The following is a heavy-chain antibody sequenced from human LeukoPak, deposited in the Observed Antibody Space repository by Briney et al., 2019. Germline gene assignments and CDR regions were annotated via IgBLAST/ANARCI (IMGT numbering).Heavy chain of an antibody. J-gene: IGHJ4*02. CDR1: GYTFTSYG. CDR2: INPNSGGT. D-gene: IGHD4-17*01. Sequence: GASVKVSCKASGYTFTSYGISWVRQAPGQGLEWMGWINPNSGGTNYAQKFQGRVTMTRDTSISTAYMELSRLRSDDTAVYYCARVRLEMTTVTTFDYWGQGTLVTVSS. V-gene: IGHV1-2*02. CDR3: ARVRLEMTTVTTFDY.